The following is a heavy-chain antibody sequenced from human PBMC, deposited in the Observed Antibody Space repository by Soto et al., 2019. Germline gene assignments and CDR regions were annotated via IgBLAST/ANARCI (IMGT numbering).Heavy chain of an antibody. CDR1: GFTFSSYA. V-gene: IGHV3-23*01. J-gene: IGHJ4*02. CDR2: ISGSGGST. CDR3: AKNYDILAGPASDFDY. Sequence: PGGSLRLSCAASGFTFSSYAMSWVRQAPGKGLEWVSAISGSGGSTYYADSVKGRFTISRDNSKNTLYLQMNSLRAEDTAVYYCAKNYDILAGPASDFDYWGQGTLLTVSS. D-gene: IGHD3-9*01.